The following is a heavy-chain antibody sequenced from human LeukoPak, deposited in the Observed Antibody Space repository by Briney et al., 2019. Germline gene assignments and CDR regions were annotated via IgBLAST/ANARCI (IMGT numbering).Heavy chain of an antibody. CDR2: MNPNSGNT. CDR3: ARGRNERDLRLLLY. V-gene: IGHV1-8*01. CDR1: GYTFSSYD. Sequence: ASVKVSCKPAGYTFSSYDINRVRQATGQGLEWMGWMNPNSGNTGYAQKLQGRLIMTTYTSISTAYMELSSLTSEDTAMYYCARGRNERDLRLLLYWGQGTLVTVSS. D-gene: IGHD3-16*01. J-gene: IGHJ4*02.